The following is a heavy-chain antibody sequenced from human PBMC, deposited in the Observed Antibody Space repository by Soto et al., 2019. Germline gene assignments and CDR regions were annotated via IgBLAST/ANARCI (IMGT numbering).Heavy chain of an antibody. CDR1: GGSISSSSYY. J-gene: IGHJ4*02. D-gene: IGHD1-1*01. CDR3: ARRYGRAFDY. CDR2: IYYSGST. V-gene: IGHV4-39*07. Sequence: PSETLSLTCTVSGGSISSSSYYWGWIRQAPGKGLEWIGRIYYSGSTYYNPSLKSRVTISVDTSKNQFSLKLSSVTAADTAVYYCARRYGRAFDYWGQGTLVTVSS.